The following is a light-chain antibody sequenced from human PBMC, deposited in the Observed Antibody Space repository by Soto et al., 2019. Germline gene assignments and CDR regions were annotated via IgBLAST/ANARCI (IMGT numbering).Light chain of an antibody. CDR3: SSYAGSKSV. V-gene: IGLV2-8*01. J-gene: IGLJ1*01. CDR1: SSDVGSYVY. Sequence: QSALTQPPSASGSPGQSVTISCTGTSSDVGSYVYVSWYQQHPGKVPKLVIYEVSKRPSGVPDRFSGSKSGNTASLTISGLQADDEADYYCSSYAGSKSVFGTGTKLTVL. CDR2: EVS.